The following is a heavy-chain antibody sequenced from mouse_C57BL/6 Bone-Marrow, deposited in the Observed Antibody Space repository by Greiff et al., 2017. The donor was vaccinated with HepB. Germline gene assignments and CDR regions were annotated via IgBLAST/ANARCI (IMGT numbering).Heavy chain of an antibody. CDR1: GYTFASYW. D-gene: IGHD1-1*01. CDR2: IDPSDSYT. Sequence: QVQLQQPGAELVKPGASVKLSCKASGYTFASYWMQWVKQRPGQGLEWIGEIDPSDSYTNYNQKFKGKATLTVDTSSSTAYMQLSSLTSEDSAVYYCARRTTVVVHFDYWGQGTTLTVSS. V-gene: IGHV1-50*01. J-gene: IGHJ2*01. CDR3: ARRTTVVVHFDY.